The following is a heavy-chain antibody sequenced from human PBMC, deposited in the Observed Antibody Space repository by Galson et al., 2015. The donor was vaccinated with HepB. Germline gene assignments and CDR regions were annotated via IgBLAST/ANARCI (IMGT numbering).Heavy chain of an antibody. J-gene: IGHJ4*02. CDR1: GGSISSSSYY. CDR3: ARHAEAGQLWLQDY. D-gene: IGHD5-18*01. V-gene: IGHV4-39*01. Sequence: LSLTCTVSGGSISSSSYYWGWIRQPPGKGLEWIGSIYYSGSTYYNPSLKSRVTISVDTSKNQFSLKLSPVTAADTAVYYCARHAEAGQLWLQDYWGQGTLVTVSS. CDR2: IYYSGST.